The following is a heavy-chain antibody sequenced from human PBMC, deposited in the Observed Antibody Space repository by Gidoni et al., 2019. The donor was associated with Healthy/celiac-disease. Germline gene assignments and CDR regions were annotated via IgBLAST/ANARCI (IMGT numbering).Heavy chain of an antibody. Sequence: QVQLVASGGGVVQPGRSLRLSCAASGFTFSSYGMHWVRQAPGKGREWVAVIWYDGSNKYYADSVKGRFTISRDNSKNTLYLQMNSLRAEDTAVYYCARTPKRIGDAFDIWGQGTMVTVFS. D-gene: IGHD2-15*01. J-gene: IGHJ3*02. V-gene: IGHV3-33*01. CDR1: GFTFSSYG. CDR3: ARTPKRIGDAFDI. CDR2: IWYDGSNK.